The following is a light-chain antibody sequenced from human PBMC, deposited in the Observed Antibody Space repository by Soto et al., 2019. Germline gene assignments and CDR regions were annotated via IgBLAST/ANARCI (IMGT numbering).Light chain of an antibody. V-gene: IGKV3-15*01. CDR2: GAS. CDR1: QRINSN. J-gene: IGKJ5*01. CDR3: QQFNNYIT. Sequence: DIVMTQSPPSRYLTPGVLAALSIRARQRINSNLAWYQHKPGQAPRLLIYGASTRATGIPARFSGSGSGTDFTLTLSSLQPEDFATYYCQQFNNYITFGQGTRLEIK.